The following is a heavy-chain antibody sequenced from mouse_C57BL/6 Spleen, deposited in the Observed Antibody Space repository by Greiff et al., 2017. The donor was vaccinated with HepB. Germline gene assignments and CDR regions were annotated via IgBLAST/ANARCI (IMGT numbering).Heavy chain of an antibody. J-gene: IGHJ3*01. V-gene: IGHV5-6*01. CDR1: GFTFSSYG. Sequence: VQLKESGGDLVKPGGSLKLSCAASGFTFSSYGMSWVRQTPDKRLEWVATISSGGSYTYYPDSVKGRFTISRDNAKNTLHLQMSSLKSEDTAMYYCARQTAQATPWFAYWGQGTLVTVSA. CDR2: ISSGGSYT. CDR3: ARQTAQATPWFAY. D-gene: IGHD3-2*02.